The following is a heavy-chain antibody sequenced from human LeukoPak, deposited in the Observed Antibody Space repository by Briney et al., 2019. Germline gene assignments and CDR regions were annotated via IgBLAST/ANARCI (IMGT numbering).Heavy chain of an antibody. V-gene: IGHV5-51*01. Sequence: GESLKISCKGSGYSFSIYWIAWVRQMPGEGLECMGIIYPDDSDTRYSPPFQGRVTISVDKSINTAYLHWSSLEASDTAVYFCVRGGRDGYRYYDYWGQGTLVTVSS. J-gene: IGHJ4*02. CDR3: VRGGRDGYRYYDY. D-gene: IGHD5-24*01. CDR2: IYPDDSDT. CDR1: GYSFSIYW.